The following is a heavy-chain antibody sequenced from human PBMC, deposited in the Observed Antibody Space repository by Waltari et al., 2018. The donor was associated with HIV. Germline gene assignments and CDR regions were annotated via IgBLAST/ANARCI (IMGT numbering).Heavy chain of an antibody. J-gene: IGHJ4*02. V-gene: IGHV1-69*01. CDR2: IIPIFGTA. CDR1: GGTFSTYL. Sequence: QVQLVQSGAEVKKPGSSVKVSCKASGGTFSTYLISWVRQAPGQGLEWMGGIIPIFGTAKYAQKFQGRVTITADESTGTTYMELSSLRSGDTAVYYCARGPINDHFDNWGQGTLVTVSS. CDR3: ARGPINDHFDN. D-gene: IGHD3-16*01.